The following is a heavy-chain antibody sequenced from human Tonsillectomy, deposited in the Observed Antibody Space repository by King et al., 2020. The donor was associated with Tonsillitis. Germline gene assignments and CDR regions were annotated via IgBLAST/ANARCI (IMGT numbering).Heavy chain of an antibody. CDR3: AKDGTAFSGSYYCDY. D-gene: IGHD1-26*01. Sequence: VQLVESGGGVVQPGGSLRLSCAASGFTFSSYGMHWVRQAPGKGLEWVAFIRYDGSNKYYADSVKGRFTISRDNSKNTLYLQMNSLRAEDTAVYYCAKDGTAFSGSYYCDYWGQGTLVTVSS. CDR2: IRYDGSNK. CDR1: GFTFSSYG. V-gene: IGHV3-30*02. J-gene: IGHJ4*02.